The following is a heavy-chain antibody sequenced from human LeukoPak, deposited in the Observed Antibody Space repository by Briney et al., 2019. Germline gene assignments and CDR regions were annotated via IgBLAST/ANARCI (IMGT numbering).Heavy chain of an antibody. V-gene: IGHV3-48*03. Sequence: GGSLRLSCAASGFTFSRYEMNWVRQAPGKGLEWVSYISSSGSTIYYADSVEGRFTISRDNAKNSLYLQMNSLRAEDTAVYYCARDEGYCSGGSCYYYYGMDVWGQGTTVTVSS. J-gene: IGHJ6*02. CDR2: ISSSGSTI. CDR3: ARDEGYCSGGSCYYYYGMDV. D-gene: IGHD2-15*01. CDR1: GFTFSRYE.